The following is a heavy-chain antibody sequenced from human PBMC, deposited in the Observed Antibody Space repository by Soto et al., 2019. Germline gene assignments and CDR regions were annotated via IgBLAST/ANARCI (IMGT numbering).Heavy chain of an antibody. CDR1: GGSFSGFF. Sequence: PSETLSLTCAVSGGSFSGFFWGWIRQPPGKGLEWIGEVNHGGSTNYNPSLKSRVTISSDTSKNHFSLTLRSVTAADTAVYCCARAAVAAGGPFDKWGQGALVTVYS. J-gene: IGHJ4*02. CDR3: ARAAVAAGGPFDK. CDR2: VNHGGST. V-gene: IGHV4-34*01. D-gene: IGHD2-15*01.